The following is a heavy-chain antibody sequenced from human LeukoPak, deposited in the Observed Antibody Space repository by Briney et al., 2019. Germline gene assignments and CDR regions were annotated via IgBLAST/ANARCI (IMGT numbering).Heavy chain of an antibody. CDR1: GGSISSYY. J-gene: IGHJ4*02. CDR3: ARSRYSYPYLPFDY. D-gene: IGHD5-18*01. Sequence: AETLSLTCTVSGGSISSYYWSWIRQPPGKGLEWIGYIYYSGSTDYNPSLKSRVTISVDTSKNQFSLKLSSVTATDTAVYYCARSRYSYPYLPFDYWGQGT. CDR2: IYYSGST. V-gene: IGHV4-59*08.